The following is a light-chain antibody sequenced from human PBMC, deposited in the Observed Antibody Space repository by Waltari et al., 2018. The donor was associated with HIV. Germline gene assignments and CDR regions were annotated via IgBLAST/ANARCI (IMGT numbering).Light chain of an antibody. Sequence: QSVLTQPPSVSAAPGQKVTISCSGSDSNIGKDYVSWYQQLPGTSPKVLIYDNIPRPSGIPDRFSVSKAGTSATLGITGLQAGDEADYYCGTWDFSLSAYVFGTGTKVTVL. CDR1: DSNIGKDY. J-gene: IGLJ1*01. CDR2: DNI. CDR3: GTWDFSLSAYV. V-gene: IGLV1-51*01.